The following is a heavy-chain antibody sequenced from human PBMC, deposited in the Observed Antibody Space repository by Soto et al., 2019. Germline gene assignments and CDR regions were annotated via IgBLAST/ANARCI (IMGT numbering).Heavy chain of an antibody. CDR2: ISYDGSNK. CDR1: GFPFSSYG. D-gene: IGHD1-1*01. Sequence: QVQLVESGGGVVQPGRSLRLSCAASGFPFSSYGMDWVRQAPGKGLEWVAVISYDGSNKYYADSVRGRFTISRDNSKNTMYLQMNSLRGDATAVYYCSKGERDYWGQGTLVTVSS. CDR3: SKGERDY. V-gene: IGHV3-30*18. J-gene: IGHJ4*02.